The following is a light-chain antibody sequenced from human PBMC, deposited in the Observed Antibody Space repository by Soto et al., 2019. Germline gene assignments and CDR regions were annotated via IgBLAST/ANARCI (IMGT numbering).Light chain of an antibody. CDR1: SSDIGTYNF. Sequence: QSVLTQPASVSGSPGQSITISCTGTSSDIGTYNFVSWYQQHPGKAPKLIIYDVNNRPSGVSTRFSGSKSGNTASLTISGLHTEDEADYYCSSYTRSSTVAFGGGTKLTVL. CDR3: SSYTRSSTVA. J-gene: IGLJ2*01. V-gene: IGLV2-14*01. CDR2: DVN.